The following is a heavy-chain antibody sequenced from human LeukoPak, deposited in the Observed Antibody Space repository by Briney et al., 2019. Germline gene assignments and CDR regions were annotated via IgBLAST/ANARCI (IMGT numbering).Heavy chain of an antibody. J-gene: IGHJ6*02. CDR3: ARDHVQYSSSWQPPEDYYFYGMDV. D-gene: IGHD6-13*01. CDR2: IIPIFGIA. V-gene: IGHV1-69*04. CDR1: GGTFSSYA. Sequence: SVKVSCKASGGTFSSYAISWVRQAPGQGLEWMGRIIPIFGIANYAQKFQGRVTITADKSTSTAYMELSSLRSEDTAVYYCARDHVQYSSSWQPPEDYYFYGMDVWGQGTTVTVSS.